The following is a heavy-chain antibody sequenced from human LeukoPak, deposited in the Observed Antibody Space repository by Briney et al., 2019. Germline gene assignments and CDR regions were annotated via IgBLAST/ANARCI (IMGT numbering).Heavy chain of an antibody. CDR1: GYSFTSYW. D-gene: IGHD5-18*01. J-gene: IGHJ2*01. CDR3: ARRGQLWLSGGWYFDL. CDR2: IYPGDSDT. Sequence: GESLKISCKGSGYSFTSYWIGWVRQMPGKGLEWMGIIYPGDSDTGYSPSFQGQVTISADKSISTAYLQWSSLKASDTAMYYCARRGQLWLSGGWYFDLWGRGTLVTVSS. V-gene: IGHV5-51*01.